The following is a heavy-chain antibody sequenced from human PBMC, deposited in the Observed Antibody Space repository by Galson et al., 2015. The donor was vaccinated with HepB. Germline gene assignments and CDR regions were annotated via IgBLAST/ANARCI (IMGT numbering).Heavy chain of an antibody. CDR3: ASGGSYLRGGWFDP. CDR2: ISGSGGST. J-gene: IGHJ5*02. CDR1: GFTFSSYA. V-gene: IGHV3-23*01. Sequence: SLRLSCAASGFTFSSYAMSWVRQAPGKGLEWVSAISGSGGSTYYADSVKGRFTISRDNSKNTLYLQMNSLRAEDTAVYYCASGGSYLRGGWFDPWGQGTLVTVSS. D-gene: IGHD1-26*01.